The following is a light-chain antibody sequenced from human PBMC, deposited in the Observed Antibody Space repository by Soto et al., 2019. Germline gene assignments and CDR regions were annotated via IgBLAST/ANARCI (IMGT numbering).Light chain of an antibody. CDR2: FAS. Sequence: DHQITESPSSLSESVRDRVTITCRASHNIRGYLNWYQHKPGTAPKVLIHFASTSQSGVPSRFSGSGSGTDFSLTISHLQPEESATYFCQQIYSTSVTFGRGSKVDIK. CDR1: HNIRGY. V-gene: IGKV1-39*01. J-gene: IGKJ3*01. CDR3: QQIYSTSVT.